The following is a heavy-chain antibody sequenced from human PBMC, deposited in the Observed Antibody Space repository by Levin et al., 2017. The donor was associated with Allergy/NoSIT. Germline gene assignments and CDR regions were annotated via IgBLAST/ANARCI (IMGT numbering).Heavy chain of an antibody. J-gene: IGHJ4*02. CDR1: GYTFTGYY. CDR2: INPNSGGT. Sequence: ASVKVSCKASGYTFTGYYMHWVRQAPGQGLEWMGWINPNSGGTNYAQKFQGRVTMTRDTSISTAYMELSRLRSDDTAVYYCARALPYYDFWSGYFSFDYWGQGTLVTVSS. D-gene: IGHD3-3*01. V-gene: IGHV1-2*02. CDR3: ARALPYYDFWSGYFSFDY.